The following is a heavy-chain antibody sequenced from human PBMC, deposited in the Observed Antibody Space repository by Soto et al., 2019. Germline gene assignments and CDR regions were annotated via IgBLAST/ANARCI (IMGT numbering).Heavy chain of an antibody. CDR1: GDSVTSYY. CDR3: ARAVLRYSYYRMDV. V-gene: IGHV4-59*02. J-gene: IGHJ6*02. Sequence: QLQLQESGPGLVKPSETLSLICSVSGDSVTSYYWSWIRQPPGKGLAWIGYIYSSGSTIYNPSLVSRVTISLDTSMNHVSLRLISVTAADTAICYCARAVLRYSYYRMDVWRQGTTVTVSS. CDR2: IYSSGST.